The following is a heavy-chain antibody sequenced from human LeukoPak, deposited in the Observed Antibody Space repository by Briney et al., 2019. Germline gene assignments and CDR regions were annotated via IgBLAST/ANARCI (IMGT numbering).Heavy chain of an antibody. CDR3: ARQLWVGELLWGNWFDP. V-gene: IGHV4-59*12. CDR1: RGSISSYH. J-gene: IGHJ5*02. CDR2: IYHSGST. Sequence: SETLSLTCTVPRGSISSYHWSWIRQPPGKGLEWIGYIYHSGSTYYNPSLKSRVTISVDRSKNQFSLKLSSVTAADTAVYYCARQLWVGELLWGNWFDPWGQGTLVTVSS. D-gene: IGHD3-10*01.